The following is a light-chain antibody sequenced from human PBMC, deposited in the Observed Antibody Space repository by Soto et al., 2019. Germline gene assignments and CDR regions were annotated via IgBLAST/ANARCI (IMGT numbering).Light chain of an antibody. CDR1: QSISSY. CDR3: QQRSNWPRT. V-gene: IGKV3-11*01. J-gene: IGKJ1*01. CDR2: DVS. Sequence: IVLTQSPSTLSSSPGERATISCRASQSISSYLIWYQQKPGQAPRLLMSDVSTRATGIPATFSVSGPGTDFTLTISHLQPEDLALYYFQQRSNWPRTFGQGTKVEIK.